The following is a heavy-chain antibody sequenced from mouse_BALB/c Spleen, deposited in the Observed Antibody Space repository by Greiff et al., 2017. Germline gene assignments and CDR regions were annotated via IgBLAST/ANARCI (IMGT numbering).Heavy chain of an antibody. J-gene: IGHJ3*01. CDR1: GYTFTSYW. V-gene: IGHV1-69*02. D-gene: IGHD2-2*01. Sequence: VQLQQSGAELVRPGASVKLSCKASGYTFTSYWINWVKQRPGQGLEWIGNIYPSDSYTNYNQKFKDKATLTVDKSSSTAYMQLSSPTSEDSAVYYCTRFYGYDQAWFAYWGQGTLVTVSA. CDR2: IYPSDSYT. CDR3: TRFYGYDQAWFAY.